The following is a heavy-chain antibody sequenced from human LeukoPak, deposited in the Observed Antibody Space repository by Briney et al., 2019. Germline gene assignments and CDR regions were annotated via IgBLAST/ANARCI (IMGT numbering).Heavy chain of an antibody. V-gene: IGHV4-31*03. CDR3: ARGTLAASSGRDY. J-gene: IGHJ4*02. Sequence: SETLSLTCTVSGGSISSGGYYWSWIRQHPGKGLEWIGYIYYSGSTYYNPSLKSRVTISVDTSKNQFSLKLSSVTAADTAVYYCARGTLAASSGRDYWGQGTLVTVSS. D-gene: IGHD6-25*01. CDR2: IYYSGST. CDR1: GGSISSGGYY.